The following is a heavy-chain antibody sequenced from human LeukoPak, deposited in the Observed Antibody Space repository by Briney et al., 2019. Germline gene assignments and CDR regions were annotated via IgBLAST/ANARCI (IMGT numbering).Heavy chain of an antibody. Sequence: ASVKVSCKASGYTLTGYYMHWVRQAPGQGLEWMGWINPNSGGTNYAQKFQGRVTMTRDTSISTAYMELSRLRSDDTAVYYCARSRGYYYDSSGYSDYWGQGTLVTVSS. CDR3: ARSRGYYYDSSGYSDY. J-gene: IGHJ4*02. CDR1: GYTLTGYY. D-gene: IGHD3-22*01. V-gene: IGHV1-2*02. CDR2: INPNSGGT.